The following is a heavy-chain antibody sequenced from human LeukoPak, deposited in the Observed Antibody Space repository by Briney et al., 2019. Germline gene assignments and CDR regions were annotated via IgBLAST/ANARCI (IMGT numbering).Heavy chain of an antibody. D-gene: IGHD5-18*01. CDR2: IYYSGST. Sequence: SETLSLTCTVSGGSISSSSYYWGWIRQPPGKGLEWIGSIYYSGSTYYNPSLKSRVTISVDTSKNQFSLKLSSVTAADTAVYYCARSPTVPNRRGYSYGYPYWGQGTLVTVSS. J-gene: IGHJ4*02. CDR3: ARSPTVPNRRGYSYGYPY. V-gene: IGHV4-39*07. CDR1: GGSISSSSYY.